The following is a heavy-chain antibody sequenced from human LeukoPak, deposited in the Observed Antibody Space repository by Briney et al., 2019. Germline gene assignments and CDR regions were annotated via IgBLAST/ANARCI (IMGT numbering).Heavy chain of an antibody. Sequence: GGSLRLSCAASGFTFSNAWMNWVRQAPGKGLEWVGSIKNKIASGTTDYAAPVKSRFTISRDDSKNTLFLQMNSLKTEDTAMYYCTTNDAFDIWGQGTMVTVSS. V-gene: IGHV3-15*01. CDR3: TTNDAFDI. J-gene: IGHJ3*02. CDR1: GFTFSNAW. CDR2: IKNKIASGTT.